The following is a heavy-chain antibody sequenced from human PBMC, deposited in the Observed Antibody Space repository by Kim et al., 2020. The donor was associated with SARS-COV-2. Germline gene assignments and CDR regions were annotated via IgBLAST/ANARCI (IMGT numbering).Heavy chain of an antibody. CDR2: MSDDGSNK. D-gene: IGHD3-22*01. J-gene: IGHJ3*02. CDR3: AKGAKDSSGYYFSGKAFDI. Sequence: VAVMSDDGSNKYYADSVKGRFTISRDNSKSTLYLQMNSLRAEDTAVYYCAKGAKDSSGYYFSGKAFDIWGQGTMVTVSS. V-gene: IGHV3-30*18.